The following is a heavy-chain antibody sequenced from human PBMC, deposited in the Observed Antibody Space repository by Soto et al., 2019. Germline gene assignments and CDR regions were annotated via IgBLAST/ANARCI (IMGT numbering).Heavy chain of an antibody. CDR1: GHTLTELS. D-gene: IGHD1-1*01. CDR2: FDHEDGET. CDR3: AAGGTRWLPSPFDY. V-gene: IGHV1-24*01. J-gene: IGHJ4*02. Sequence: QVQLVQSGAEVKKPGASVKVSCKVSGHTLTELSMHWVRLAPGKGLEWMGGFDHEDGETISAQKFQGRVPMTEDTSTDSASLELSSLRSEDTAVYYCAAGGTRWLPSPFDYWGQGTLVTISS.